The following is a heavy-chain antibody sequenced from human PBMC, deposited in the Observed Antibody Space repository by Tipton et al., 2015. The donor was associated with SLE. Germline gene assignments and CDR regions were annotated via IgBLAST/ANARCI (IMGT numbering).Heavy chain of an antibody. D-gene: IGHD1-26*01. CDR2: ISYDGSNK. CDR3: AKGGVGSDAVLDY. Sequence: SLRLSCAASGFIVSSNYMTWVRQAPGKGLEWVAVISYDGSNKYYADSVKGRFTISRDNSKNTLYLQMNSLRAEDTALYYCAKGGVGSDAVLDYWGQGTLVTVSS. J-gene: IGHJ4*02. V-gene: IGHV3-30*18. CDR1: GFIVSSNY.